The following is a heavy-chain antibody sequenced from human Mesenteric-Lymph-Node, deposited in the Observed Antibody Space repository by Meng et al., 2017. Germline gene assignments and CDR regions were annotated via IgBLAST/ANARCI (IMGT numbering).Heavy chain of an antibody. Sequence: QGQQVEAGVAVKKLASSVKVLCKASGGTFSSYAINWVRQAPGQGVEWMGGITPIFGTGNYEQKFPGRVTITAAEYTSKAHMALSSLRSEDTDVYYCARGYYYDSSGYFGPFDYWGQGTLVTVSS. J-gene: IGHJ4*02. D-gene: IGHD3-22*01. CDR3: ARGYYYDSSGYFGPFDY. CDR1: GGTFSSYA. V-gene: IGHV1-69*01. CDR2: ITPIFGTG.